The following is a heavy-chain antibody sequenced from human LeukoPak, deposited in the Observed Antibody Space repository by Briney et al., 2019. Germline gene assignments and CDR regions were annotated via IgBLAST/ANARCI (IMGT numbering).Heavy chain of an antibody. CDR1: GGSFSGYY. D-gene: IGHD2-2*01. J-gene: IGHJ5*02. Sequence: PSETLSLTCAVYGGSFSGYYWSWVRQAPGKGLEWLANIKQDGSEKYYVDSVKGRFTISRDNARYSVYLQMNSLRAEDAAVYYCARQGVLVSAATNWFDPRGQGTLVTVSS. CDR3: ARQGVLVSAATNWFDP. V-gene: IGHV3-7*01. CDR2: IKQDGSEK.